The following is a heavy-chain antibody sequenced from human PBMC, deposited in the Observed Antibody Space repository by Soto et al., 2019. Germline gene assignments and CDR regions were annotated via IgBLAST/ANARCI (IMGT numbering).Heavy chain of an antibody. D-gene: IGHD2-8*02. J-gene: IGHJ4*02. V-gene: IGHV3-30*03. CDR1: GFTVSSYG. Sequence: SLRLSCAASGFTVSSYGMHWVRQTPGKGLEWVAVISRDGGTKYYADSVKGRFTISRDNSRNTLFLEMNSLRGDDMAVYYCTGEVASGYWGQGP. CDR2: ISRDGGTK. CDR3: TGEVASGY.